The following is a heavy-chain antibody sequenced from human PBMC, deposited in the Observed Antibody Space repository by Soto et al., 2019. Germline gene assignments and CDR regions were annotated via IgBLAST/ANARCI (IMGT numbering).Heavy chain of an antibody. CDR1: GFTFTSSA. V-gene: IGHV1-58*01. J-gene: IGHJ4*02. CDR3: AVVIPVVSRAILDY. CDR2: IVVGSGNT. Sequence: SVKVSCKASGFTFTSSALQWVRQARGQRLEWIGWIVVGSGNTNYAQKFQERVTITRDMSTSTAYMELSSLRSEDTAVYYCAVVIPVVSRAILDYWGQGTLVTVSS. D-gene: IGHD2-15*01.